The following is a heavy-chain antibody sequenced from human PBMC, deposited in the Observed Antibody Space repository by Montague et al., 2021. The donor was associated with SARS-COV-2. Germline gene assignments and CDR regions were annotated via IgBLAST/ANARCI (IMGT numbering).Heavy chain of an antibody. CDR1: GGSISSGSYY. CDR3: ARILGTHYDFWSGERAIDAFDI. J-gene: IGHJ3*02. V-gene: IGHV4-61*02. CDR2: IYTSGST. Sequence: TLSLTCTVSGGSISSGSYYWSWIRQPAGKGLEWIGRIYTSGSTNYNPSLKSRVTISVDTSKNQFSLKLSSVTAADTAVYYCARILGTHYDFWSGERAIDAFDIWGQGTMVTVSS. D-gene: IGHD3-3*01.